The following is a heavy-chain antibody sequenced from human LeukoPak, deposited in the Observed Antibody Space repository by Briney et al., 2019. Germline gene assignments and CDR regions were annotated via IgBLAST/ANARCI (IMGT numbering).Heavy chain of an antibody. CDR1: GFTFSSYA. D-gene: IGHD3-22*01. J-gene: IGHJ4*02. CDR2: IGDSGDIT. CDR3: ARDNYYDSSGYFTSYYFDY. Sequence: GGSLRLSCAASGFTFSSYAMSWVRQAPGKGLEWVSGIGDSGDITYYADSVKGRFTISRDNSKNTLYLQMGSLRAEDMAVYYCARDNYYDSSGYFTSYYFDYWGQGTLVTVSS. V-gene: IGHV3-23*01.